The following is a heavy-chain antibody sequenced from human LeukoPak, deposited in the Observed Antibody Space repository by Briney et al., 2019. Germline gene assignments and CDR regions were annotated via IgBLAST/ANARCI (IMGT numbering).Heavy chain of an antibody. CDR1: GFTFSSYG. CDR2: ISGSGRSP. Sequence: GGSLRLSCEASGFTFSSYGMSWVRQAPGQGLEWVSGISGSGRSPYYADSVKGRFTISRDNSKNTLYLQMNSLRAEDTAVYYCARVMGASWFFYLDVWGKGTTVTVSS. J-gene: IGHJ6*03. V-gene: IGHV3-23*01. D-gene: IGHD3-16*02. CDR3: ARVMGASWFFYLDV.